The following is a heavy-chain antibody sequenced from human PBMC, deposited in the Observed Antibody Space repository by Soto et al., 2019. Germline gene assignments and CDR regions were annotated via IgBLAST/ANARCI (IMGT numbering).Heavy chain of an antibody. Sequence: ASVKVSCKASGGTFSSYAISWVRQAPGQGLEWMGGIIPIFGTANYAQKFQGRVTITADESTSTAYMELSSLRSEDTAVYYCASLVSDSYGYYFDYWGQGTLVTVSS. V-gene: IGHV1-69*13. D-gene: IGHD5-18*01. CDR2: IIPIFGTA. CDR3: ASLVSDSYGYYFDY. J-gene: IGHJ4*02. CDR1: GGTFSSYA.